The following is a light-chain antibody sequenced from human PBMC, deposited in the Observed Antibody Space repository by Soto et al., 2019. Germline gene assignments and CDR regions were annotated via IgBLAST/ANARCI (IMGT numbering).Light chain of an antibody. Sequence: DIQMTQSPSTLSASVGDRVTITCRASQSISSWLAWYQQKPGKAPKLLIYEASSLKSGVPSRFSGSGSGTEFTLTISNLQPDDFATYYCQQYHSYSYTFGQGTKLEIK. CDR1: QSISSW. CDR2: EAS. J-gene: IGKJ2*01. CDR3: QQYHSYSYT. V-gene: IGKV1-5*03.